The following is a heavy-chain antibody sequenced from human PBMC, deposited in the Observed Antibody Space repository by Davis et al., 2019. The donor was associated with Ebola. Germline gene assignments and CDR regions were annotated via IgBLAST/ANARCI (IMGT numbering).Heavy chain of an antibody. Sequence: MPSETLSLTCAVYGGSFSGYYWSWIRQPPGKGLEWIGEINHSGSTNYNPSLKSRVTISVDTSKNQFSLKLSSVTAADTAVYYCARIAAAGIYYYYGMDVWGQGTTVTVSS. V-gene: IGHV4-34*01. CDR1: GGSFSGYY. CDR2: INHSGST. J-gene: IGHJ6*02. D-gene: IGHD6-13*01. CDR3: ARIAAAGIYYYYGMDV.